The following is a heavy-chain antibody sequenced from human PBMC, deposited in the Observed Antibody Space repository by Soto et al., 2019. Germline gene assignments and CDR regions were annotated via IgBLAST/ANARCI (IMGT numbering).Heavy chain of an antibody. CDR1: GGSISSGGYY. CDR3: ARVVGAVVPAAVDV. CDR2: IYYSGGT. D-gene: IGHD2-2*01. V-gene: IGHV4-31*03. Sequence: SETLSLTCTVSGGSISSGGYYWSWIRQHPGKGLEWIGYIYYSGGTYYNPSLKSRVTISVDTSKNQFSLKLSSVTAADTAVYYCARVVGAVVPAAVDVWGKGTTVTVSS. J-gene: IGHJ6*04.